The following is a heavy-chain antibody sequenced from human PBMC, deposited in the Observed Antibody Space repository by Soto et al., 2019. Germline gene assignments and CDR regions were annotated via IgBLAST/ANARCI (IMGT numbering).Heavy chain of an antibody. CDR2: IYYNGNT. CDR1: GGSISSSSYY. D-gene: IGHD5-18*01. V-gene: IGHV4-39*01. J-gene: IGHJ4*02. Sequence: QLQSQESGPGLVKPSETLSLTCTVSGGSISSSSYYWGSIRQPPGKGLEWIDNIYYNGNTYYNPSLKSRVTLSVSTSKNHLSLNLPSVTAADTAVYSCVKCGYSFTYLPFDSRGQGTLVAVSS. CDR3: VKCGYSFTYLPFDS.